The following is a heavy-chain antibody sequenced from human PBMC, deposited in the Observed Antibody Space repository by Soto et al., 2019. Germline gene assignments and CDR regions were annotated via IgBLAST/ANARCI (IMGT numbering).Heavy chain of an antibody. D-gene: IGHD3-3*01. CDR3: AKDPWDDFWSGLNWFDP. CDR1: GFTFSSYA. Sequence: GSLRLSCAASGFTFSSYAMSWVRQAPGKGLEWVSAISGSGGSTYYADSVKGRFTISGDNSKNTLYLQMNSLRAEDTAVYYCAKDPWDDFWSGLNWFDPWGQGTLVTVSS. CDR2: ISGSGGST. V-gene: IGHV3-23*01. J-gene: IGHJ5*02.